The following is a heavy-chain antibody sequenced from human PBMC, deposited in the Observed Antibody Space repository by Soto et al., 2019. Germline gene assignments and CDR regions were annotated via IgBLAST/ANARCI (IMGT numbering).Heavy chain of an antibody. V-gene: IGHV3-74*01. Sequence: GGSLRLSCAASGFTFSSYWMHWVRQAPGKGLVWVSRINRDGSSTSYADSVKGRFTISRDNAKNTLFLQMNSLRAEDTAVYYCARDCSGGGCYLGDYWGQGTLVTVSS. CDR1: GFTFSSYW. CDR3: ARDCSGGGCYLGDY. J-gene: IGHJ4*02. D-gene: IGHD2-15*01. CDR2: INRDGSST.